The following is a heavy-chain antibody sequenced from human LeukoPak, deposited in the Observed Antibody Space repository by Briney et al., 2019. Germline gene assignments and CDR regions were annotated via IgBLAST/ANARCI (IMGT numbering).Heavy chain of an antibody. CDR1: GGSISSSSYY. D-gene: IGHD6-13*01. CDR2: IHYSGST. Sequence: SETLSLTCTASGGSISSSSYYWGWIRQPPGKGLEWIGSIHYSGSTYYNPSLKSRVTISVDTSKNQFSLKLSSVTAADTAVYYCARQVGRSSWYGGDYWGQGTLVTVSS. V-gene: IGHV4-39*01. J-gene: IGHJ4*02. CDR3: ARQVGRSSWYGGDY.